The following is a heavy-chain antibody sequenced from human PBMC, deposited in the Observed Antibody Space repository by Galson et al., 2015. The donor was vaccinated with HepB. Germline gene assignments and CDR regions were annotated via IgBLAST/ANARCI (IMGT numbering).Heavy chain of an antibody. CDR3: ARAFETVDSRAEFFQH. V-gene: IGHV3-30-3*01. J-gene: IGHJ1*01. Sequence: SLRLSCAASGFIFSDFTMHWVRQAPGKGLEWVAVISYDGVNKHSADSLKGRFTISRDNSKNALYLQMNSLRGEDTAVYYCARAFETVDSRAEFFQHWGQGVLVTVSS. CDR2: ISYDGVNK. D-gene: IGHD3/OR15-3a*01. CDR1: GFIFSDFT.